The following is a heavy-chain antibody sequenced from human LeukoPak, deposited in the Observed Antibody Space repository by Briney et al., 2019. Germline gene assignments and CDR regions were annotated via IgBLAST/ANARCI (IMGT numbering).Heavy chain of an antibody. V-gene: IGHV3-23*01. CDR3: AKGRLVPDY. D-gene: IGHD3-9*01. J-gene: IGHJ4*02. CDR1: GFTFSSYA. CDR2: ISGSDGRT. Sequence: GGSLRFSCAASGFTFSSYAMSWVRQAPGKGLEWVATISGSDGRTYYTDSVRGRFTISRDNSKNTLYLQMNSPRAEDTAVYYCAKGRLVPDYWGQGILVTVSS.